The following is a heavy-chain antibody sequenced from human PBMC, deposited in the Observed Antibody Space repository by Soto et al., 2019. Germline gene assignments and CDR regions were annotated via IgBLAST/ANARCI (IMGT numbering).Heavy chain of an antibody. Sequence: PSETLSLPCTVSGGSISSYDWSWIRQPPGKGLEWIGYIYYSGTTYYNPSLKSRVTISVDKSNNQFSLTLKYVTAADTAVYYCATLPPRIEVTVLPIPTWGQGTLVTVSS. CDR1: GGSISSYD. CDR3: ATLPPRIEVTVLPIPT. J-gene: IGHJ5*02. D-gene: IGHD2-15*01. V-gene: IGHV4-59*12. CDR2: IYYSGTT.